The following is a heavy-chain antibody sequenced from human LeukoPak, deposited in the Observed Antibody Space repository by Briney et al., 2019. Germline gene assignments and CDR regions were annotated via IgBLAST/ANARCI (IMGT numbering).Heavy chain of an antibody. D-gene: IGHD4-23*01. Sequence: GGSLSLSCAASGFTFSSYEMNWVRQAPGKGLEWVSYISSSGSTIYYADSVKGRFTISRDNAQNSLYLQMNSLGTEDTAVYYCARDYGGSSPFDYWGQGTLVTVSS. CDR3: ARDYGGSSPFDY. V-gene: IGHV3-48*03. J-gene: IGHJ4*02. CDR2: ISSSGSTI. CDR1: GFTFSSYE.